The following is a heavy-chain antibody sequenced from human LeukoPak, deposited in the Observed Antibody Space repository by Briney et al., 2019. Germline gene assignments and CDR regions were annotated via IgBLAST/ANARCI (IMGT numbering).Heavy chain of an antibody. CDR1: GYSFTSYW. CDR3: ARQMDTAMVI. Sequence: GESLKISCKGSGYSFTSYWIGWVRQMPGKGLEWMGIIYHGDSDTRYSPSFQGEVPIQADKYISTASLQWSSLQASDTAMYYCARQMDTAMVIWGQGTLVTVSS. D-gene: IGHD5-18*01. CDR2: IYHGDSDT. V-gene: IGHV5-51*01. J-gene: IGHJ4*02.